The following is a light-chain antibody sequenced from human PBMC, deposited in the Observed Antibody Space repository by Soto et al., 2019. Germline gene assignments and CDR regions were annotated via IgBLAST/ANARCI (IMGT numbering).Light chain of an antibody. Sequence: DIQMTQSPSTPSASVGDRVTITCRASRSINRWLAWYQQKPGKAPKLIISDASNLENGVPSRFSGSGSGTEFTLTISSLQSDDFATYYCQQYSAYWTFGQGTKVDIK. V-gene: IGKV1-5*01. CDR3: QQYSAYWT. CDR2: DAS. CDR1: RSINRW. J-gene: IGKJ1*01.